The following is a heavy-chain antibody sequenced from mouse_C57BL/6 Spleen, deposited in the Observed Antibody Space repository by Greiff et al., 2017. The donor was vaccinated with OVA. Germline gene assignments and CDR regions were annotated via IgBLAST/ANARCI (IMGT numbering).Heavy chain of an antibody. CDR3: ARSSGSRAMDY. J-gene: IGHJ4*01. V-gene: IGHV5-17*01. D-gene: IGHD3-2*02. CDR2: ISSGSSTI. Sequence: EVQLVESGGGLVKPGGSLKLSCAASGFTFSYYGLHWVRQAPEKGLEWVAYISSGSSTIYYADTVKGRFTISRDNAKNTLFLQMTSLRSEDTAMYYCARSSGSRAMDYWGQGTSVTVSS. CDR1: GFTFSYYG.